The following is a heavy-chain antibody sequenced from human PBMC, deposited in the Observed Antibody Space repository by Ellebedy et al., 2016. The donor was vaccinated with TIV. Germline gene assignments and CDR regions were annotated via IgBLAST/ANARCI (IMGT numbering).Heavy chain of an antibody. CDR2: IFPAFGTA. Sequence: ASVKVSCXASGGTFTNYSISWVRQAPGQGLEWMGGIFPAFGTANYAQNLQGRVTITADESKTTVYMALSSLRSGDTAVYYCASCPYDFFSTYSLKSRDYFDHWGQGTLVTVSS. J-gene: IGHJ4*02. D-gene: IGHD3-3*01. V-gene: IGHV1-69*13. CDR3: ASCPYDFFSTYSLKSRDYFDH. CDR1: GGTFTNYS.